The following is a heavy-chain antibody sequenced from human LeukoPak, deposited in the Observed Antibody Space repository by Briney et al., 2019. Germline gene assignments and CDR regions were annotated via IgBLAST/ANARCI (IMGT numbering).Heavy chain of an antibody. CDR3: ARAGRTRDYYYYYMDV. Sequence: GASVKVSCKASGGTFSSYAISWVRQAPGQGLEWMGGIIPIFGTANYAQKFQGRVTITADESTSTAYMELSSLRSEDTAVYYCARAGRTRDYYYYYMDVWGKGTTVTVSS. CDR1: GGTFSSYA. V-gene: IGHV1-69*13. J-gene: IGHJ6*03. D-gene: IGHD2-2*01. CDR2: IIPIFGTA.